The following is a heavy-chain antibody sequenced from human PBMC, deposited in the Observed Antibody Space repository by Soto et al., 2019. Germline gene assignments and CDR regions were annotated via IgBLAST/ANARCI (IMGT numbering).Heavy chain of an antibody. Sequence: PGGSLRLSCAASGFTFSSYAMSWVRQAPGKGLEWVSAISGSGGSTYYADSVKGRFTISRDNSKNTLYLQMNSLRAEDTAVYYCAKVGSTIGYYYYGMDVWGQGTTVTVSS. CDR3: AKVGSTIGYYYYGMDV. J-gene: IGHJ6*02. CDR2: ISGSGGST. D-gene: IGHD3-3*01. V-gene: IGHV3-23*01. CDR1: GFTFSSYA.